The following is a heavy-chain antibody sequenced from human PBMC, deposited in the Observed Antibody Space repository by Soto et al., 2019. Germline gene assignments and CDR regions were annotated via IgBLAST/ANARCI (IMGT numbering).Heavy chain of an antibody. D-gene: IGHD4-17*01. CDR1: GGTFSSYA. J-gene: IGHJ5*02. CDR3: ARDDYGDYRTTGFDP. Sequence: ASVKVSCKASGGTFSSYAISWVRQAPGQGLEWMGGIIPIFGTANYAQKFQGRVTITADESTSTAYMELSSLRSEDTAVYYCARDDYGDYRTTGFDPWGQGTLVTVSS. CDR2: IIPIFGTA. V-gene: IGHV1-69*13.